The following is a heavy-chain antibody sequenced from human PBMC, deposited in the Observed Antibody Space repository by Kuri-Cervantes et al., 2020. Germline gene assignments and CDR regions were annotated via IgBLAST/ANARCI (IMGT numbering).Heavy chain of an antibody. V-gene: IGHV4-31*11. CDR1: GGSISSSNW. CDR3: ARQTLSHAFDI. J-gene: IGHJ3*02. Sequence: SETLSLTCAVSGGSISSSNWWSWVRQHPGKGLEWIGYIYYSGSTYYNPSLKSRVTISVDTSKNQFSLKLSSVTAADTAVYYCARQTLSHAFDIWGQGTMVTVSS. CDR2: IYYSGST. D-gene: IGHD2-8*01.